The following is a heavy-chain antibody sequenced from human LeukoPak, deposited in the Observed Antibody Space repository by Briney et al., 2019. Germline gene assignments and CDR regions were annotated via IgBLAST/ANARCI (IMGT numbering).Heavy chain of an antibody. V-gene: IGHV3-30*02. CDR2: IRYDGNNK. CDR1: GFTFSNYG. J-gene: IGHJ4*02. Sequence: PGGSLRLSCGASGFTFSNYGMRWVRQAPGKGLEWVAFIRYDGNNKLYADSMKGRFTISRDNSKNTLYLHINSLRAEDTAVYYCVKDNPLDYWGQGTLVIVSS. CDR3: VKDNPLDY.